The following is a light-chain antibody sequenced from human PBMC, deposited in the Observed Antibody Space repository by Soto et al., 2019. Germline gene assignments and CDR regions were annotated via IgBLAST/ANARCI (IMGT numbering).Light chain of an antibody. Sequence: EIVLTQSPGTLSLSPGERATLSCRTSQTVSSTYLAWYQQKPAQAPRLLIYGASSRATDVPDRFSGSGSGTDFTLTISRLEPEDFAVYYCQQCGNSPWTFGQGTKVEIK. J-gene: IGKJ1*01. V-gene: IGKV3-20*01. CDR2: GAS. CDR1: QTVSSTY. CDR3: QQCGNSPWT.